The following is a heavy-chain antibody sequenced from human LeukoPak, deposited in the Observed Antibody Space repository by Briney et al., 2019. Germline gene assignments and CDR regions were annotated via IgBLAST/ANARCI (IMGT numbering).Heavy chain of an antibody. CDR3: ASDLGYCSGGSCWSI. CDR1: GDSISSYY. D-gene: IGHD2-15*01. J-gene: IGHJ3*02. V-gene: IGHV4-59*06. CDR2: IYYNGGT. Sequence: SETLSLTCSVSGDSISSYYWSWIRQHPGKGLEWIGYIYYNGGTYYNPSLKSRLTISSETSKNQFSLKLSSVTAADTAVYYCASDLGYCSGGSCWSIWGQGTMVTVS.